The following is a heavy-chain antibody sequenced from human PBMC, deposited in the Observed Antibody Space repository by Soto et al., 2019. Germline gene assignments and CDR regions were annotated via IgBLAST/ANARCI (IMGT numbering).Heavy chain of an antibody. CDR3: XXXXXGXFGSYYYYGMDV. D-gene: IGHD2-15*01. CDR2: IIPIFGTA. J-gene: IGHJ6*02. CDR1: GGTFSSYA. V-gene: IGHV1-69*12. Sequence: QVQLVQSGAEVKKPGSSVKVSCKASGGTFSSYAITWVRQAPGQGLEWMGGIIPIFGTANYAQKFQGRVTITADESTSTPYMELSSLRSEDTAVXYCXXXXXGXFGSYYYYGMDVWGQGTTVTVSS.